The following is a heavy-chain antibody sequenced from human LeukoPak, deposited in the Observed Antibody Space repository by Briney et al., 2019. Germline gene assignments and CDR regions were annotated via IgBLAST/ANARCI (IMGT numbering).Heavy chain of an antibody. J-gene: IGHJ5*02. CDR3: AREYCSSTSCYWFDP. CDR2: INHSGST. Sequence: PSETLSLTCTVSGGSISSYYWSWIRQPPGKGLEWIGEINHSGSTNYNPSLKSRVTISVDTSKNQFSLKLSSVTASDTAVYYCAREYCSSTSCYWFDPWGQGTLVTVSS. V-gene: IGHV4-34*01. CDR1: GGSISSYY. D-gene: IGHD2-2*01.